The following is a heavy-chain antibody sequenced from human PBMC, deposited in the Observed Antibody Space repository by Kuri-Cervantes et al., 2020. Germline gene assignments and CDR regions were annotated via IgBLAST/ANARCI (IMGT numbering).Heavy chain of an antibody. V-gene: IGHV3-53*01. CDR1: GFTFSNAW. J-gene: IGHJ3*02. CDR2: IYSGGST. CDR3: AGWASDAFDI. Sequence: GESLKISCAASGFTFSNAWMSWVRQAPGKGLEWVSVIYSGGSTYYADSVKGRFTISRDNSKNTLYLQMNSLRAEDTAVYYCAGWASDAFDIWGQGTMVTVSS.